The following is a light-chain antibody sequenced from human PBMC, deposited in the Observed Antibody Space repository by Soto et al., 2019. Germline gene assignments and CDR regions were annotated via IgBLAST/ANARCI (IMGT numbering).Light chain of an antibody. Sequence: QSVLTQPPSASGSPGQSVTISCTGTSSDVGGYNYVSWYQQHPGKAPKLMIYEVSNRPSGVPDRFSGSKSGNTASLTVSGLQAEDEADYYCSSYAGSNIVVFGGGTKVTAL. CDR3: SSYAGSNIVV. CDR2: EVS. CDR1: SSDVGGYNY. V-gene: IGLV2-8*01. J-gene: IGLJ2*01.